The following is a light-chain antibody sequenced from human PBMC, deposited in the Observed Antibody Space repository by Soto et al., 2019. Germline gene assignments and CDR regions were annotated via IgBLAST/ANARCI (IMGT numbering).Light chain of an antibody. J-gene: IGKJ2*01. Sequence: EIVMTQSPASLSVSPGDGATLSCRASQSVASNVAWYQQKPGQGPRLLIHGASTRARGVAARFSGSGSGTDFTLTISSLQSEDFAVYYCQQYHNWPPQYTFGQGTKLQIK. CDR3: QQYHNWPPQYT. CDR2: GAS. CDR1: QSVASN. V-gene: IGKV3-15*01.